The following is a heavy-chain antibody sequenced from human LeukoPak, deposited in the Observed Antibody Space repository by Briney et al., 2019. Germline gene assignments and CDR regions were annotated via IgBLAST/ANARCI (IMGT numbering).Heavy chain of an antibody. D-gene: IGHD3-3*01. J-gene: IGHJ6*03. CDR3: ARGPTYYDFWSGYYRGGSYYYYYMDV. V-gene: IGHV1-8*01. CDR2: MNPNSGNT. Sequence: ASAKVSCKASGYTFTSYDINWVRQATGQGLEWMGWMNPNSGNTGYAQKFQGRVTMTRNTSISTAYMELSSLRSEDTAVYYCARGPTYYDFWSGYYRGGSYYYYYMDVWGKGTTVTVSS. CDR1: GYTFTSYD.